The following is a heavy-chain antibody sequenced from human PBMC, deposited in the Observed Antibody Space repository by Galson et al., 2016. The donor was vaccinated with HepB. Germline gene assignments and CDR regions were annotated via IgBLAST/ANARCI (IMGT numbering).Heavy chain of an antibody. CDR3: ARDPPHYYDNNYDMYV. J-gene: IGHJ6*02. CDR2: INQDGSVT. Sequence: SLRLSCAASGFTFSNYWMAWVRQAPGKGLEWVANINQDGSVTKYVDSVQGRFTISRENAENSLRLQMDSLRAEDTALYYCARDPPHYYDNNYDMYVWTKGPRSPSP. D-gene: IGHD3-22*01. V-gene: IGHV3-7*03. CDR1: GFTFSNYW.